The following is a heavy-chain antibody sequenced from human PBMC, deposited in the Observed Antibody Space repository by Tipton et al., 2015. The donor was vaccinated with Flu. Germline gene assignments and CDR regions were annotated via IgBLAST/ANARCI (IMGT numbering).Heavy chain of an antibody. D-gene: IGHD2-15*01. V-gene: IGHV3-48*03. Sequence: SLRLSCAASGFSFSSYEVNWVRQAPGKGLEWISYMRISDSRTYYADSVKGRFTISRDNPRNLLYLQMNSLRLEDTAIYYCARAGYCSSGTCYGWFDPWGQGTLVTVSS. CDR1: GFSFSSYE. CDR3: ARAGYCSSGTCYGWFDP. J-gene: IGHJ5*02. CDR2: MRISDSRT.